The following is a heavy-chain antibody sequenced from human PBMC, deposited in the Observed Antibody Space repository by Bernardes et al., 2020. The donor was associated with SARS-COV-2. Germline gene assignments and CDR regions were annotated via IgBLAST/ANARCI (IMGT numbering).Heavy chain of an antibody. Sequence: GGSLRLSCAASGFTFSSYGMHWVRQAPGKGLEWVAVIWYDGSNKYYADSVKGRFTISRDNSKNTLYLQMNSLRAEDTAVYYCARDIPYCSSTSCYVEDVWGQGTTVTVSS. V-gene: IGHV3-33*01. D-gene: IGHD2-2*01. CDR2: IWYDGSNK. CDR1: GFTFSSYG. J-gene: IGHJ6*02. CDR3: ARDIPYCSSTSCYVEDV.